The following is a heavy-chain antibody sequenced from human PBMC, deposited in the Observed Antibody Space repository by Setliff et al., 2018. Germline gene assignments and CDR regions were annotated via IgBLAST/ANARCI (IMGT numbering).Heavy chain of an antibody. D-gene: IGHD3-3*01. V-gene: IGHV4-61*09. J-gene: IGHJ6*03. CDR1: GDSISSRRNY. Sequence: PSETLSLTCTVSGDSISSRRNYWGWFRQPAGKELEWIGQIYTTVSANSVSTNYNPSLKSRVTISVDTSKNQFSLKLSSVTAADTAVYYCARMTGFLYTDVWGKGTTVTVSS. CDR2: IYTTVSANSVST. CDR3: ARMTGFLYTDV.